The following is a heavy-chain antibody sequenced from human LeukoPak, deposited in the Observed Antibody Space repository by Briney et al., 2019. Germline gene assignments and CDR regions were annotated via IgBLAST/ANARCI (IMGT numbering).Heavy chain of an antibody. D-gene: IGHD6-13*01. V-gene: IGHV4-59*11. CDR2: IYYGGST. CDR3: ARAAAHAPAHFDY. CDR1: GGSISSHY. Sequence: SETLSLTCTVSGGSISSHYWSWIRQPPGKGLEWIGYIYYGGSTNYNPSLKSRVTISVDTSKNQFSLKLSSVTAADTAVYYCARAAAHAPAHFDYWGQGTLVTVSS. J-gene: IGHJ4*02.